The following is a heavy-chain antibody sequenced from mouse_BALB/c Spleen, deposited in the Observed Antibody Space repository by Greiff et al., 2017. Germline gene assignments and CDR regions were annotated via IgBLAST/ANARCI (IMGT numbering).Heavy chain of an antibody. CDR3: ARGGITTEDFDY. V-gene: IGHV1-18*01. J-gene: IGHJ2*01. CDR2: INPNNGGT. D-gene: IGHD1-2*01. Sequence: EVKLMESGPELVKPGASVKIPCKASGYTFTDYNMDWVKQSHGKSLEWIGDINPNNGGTIYNQKFKGKATLTVDKSSSTAYMELRSLTSEDTAVYYCARGGITTEDFDYWGQGTTLTVSS. CDR1: GYTFTDYN.